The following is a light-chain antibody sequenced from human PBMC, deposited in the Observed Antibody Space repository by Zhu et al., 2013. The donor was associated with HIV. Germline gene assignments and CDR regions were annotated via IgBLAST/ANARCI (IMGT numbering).Light chain of an antibody. J-gene: IGKJ3*01. CDR3: QQYHDWPPFT. V-gene: IGKV3-15*01. Sequence: EIVMTQSPATLSVSPGERATLSCRASESVSPTLAWYQQRPGQAPRLLISNATTRATGIPARFSGSESGTDFTLTISSLQSEDFAIYYCQQYHDWPPFTFGPGTKVDIK. CDR1: ESVSPT. CDR2: NAT.